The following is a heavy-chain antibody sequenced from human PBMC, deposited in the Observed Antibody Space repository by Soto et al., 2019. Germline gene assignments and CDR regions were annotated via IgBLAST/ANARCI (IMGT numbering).Heavy chain of an antibody. Sequence: EVLLLDSGGGLVQPGGSLRLSCAASGFTFSNYAMTWVRQAPGKGPEWISTVNNGGGGTYYADSVKGRFTISRDKSKNTLYLQVSSLRAEDTAVYYCAKERLGRGIDYWGQGILVTVSS. CDR2: VNNGGGGT. CDR3: AKERLGRGIDY. J-gene: IGHJ4*02. CDR1: GFTFSNYA. V-gene: IGHV3-23*01. D-gene: IGHD3-10*01.